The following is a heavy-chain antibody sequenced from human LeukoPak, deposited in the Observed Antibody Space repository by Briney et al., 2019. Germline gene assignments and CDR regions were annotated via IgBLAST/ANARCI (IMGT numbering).Heavy chain of an antibody. CDR2: INPSGGST. CDR3: ARSRNSAGLGLFDI. J-gene: IGHJ3*02. CDR1: GYTFTKYY. D-gene: IGHD3-16*01. Sequence: ASVKVSCKASGYTFTKYYMHWVRQAPGQGLEWMGIINPSGGSTSYAQKFQGRVTMTRDTSTSRVYMEVSSLRSEDTAVYYCARSRNSAGLGLFDIWGQGTMVTVSS. V-gene: IGHV1-46*01.